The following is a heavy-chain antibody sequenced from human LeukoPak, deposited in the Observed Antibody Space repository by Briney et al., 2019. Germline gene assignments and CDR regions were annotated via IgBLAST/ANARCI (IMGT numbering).Heavy chain of an antibody. D-gene: IGHD3-22*01. CDR2: IYYSGST. V-gene: IGHV4-59*08. CDR1: GFTFSTYA. Sequence: PGGSLRLSCAASGFTFSTYARSWVRQAPGKGLEWIGYIYYSGSTNYNPSLKSRVTISVDTSKNHFSLKLSSVTAADTAVYYCARAYYDSNGPFDYWGQGTLVTVSS. J-gene: IGHJ4*02. CDR3: ARAYYDSNGPFDY.